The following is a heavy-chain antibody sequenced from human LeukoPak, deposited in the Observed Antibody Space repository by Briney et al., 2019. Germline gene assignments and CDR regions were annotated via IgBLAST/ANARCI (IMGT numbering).Heavy chain of an antibody. CDR3: AKIYGDYVMAYYYGMDV. D-gene: IGHD4-17*01. CDR1: GFTFSSYG. Sequence: GRSLRLSCAASGFTFSSYGMHWVREAPGKGLEWVAVISYDGSNKYYADSVKGRFTISRDNSKNTLYLQMNSLRAEDTAVYYCAKIYGDYVMAYYYGMDVWGKGTTVTVSS. J-gene: IGHJ6*04. V-gene: IGHV3-30*18. CDR2: ISYDGSNK.